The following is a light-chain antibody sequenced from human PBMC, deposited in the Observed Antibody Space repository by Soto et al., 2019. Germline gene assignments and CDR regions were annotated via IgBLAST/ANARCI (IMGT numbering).Light chain of an antibody. J-gene: IGKJ1*01. CDR2: KVS. Sequence: DIHMTRSPSTRSASVGARVTITCRASQNMYKWMAWYQPNPGKATKLLIDKVSNFKSAVTSRFSGSGSGTEFTLTISSLQPDDFATYDSQQYHSYWTFGQGTNVDI. CDR1: QNMYKW. V-gene: IGKV1-5*01. CDR3: QQYHSYWT.